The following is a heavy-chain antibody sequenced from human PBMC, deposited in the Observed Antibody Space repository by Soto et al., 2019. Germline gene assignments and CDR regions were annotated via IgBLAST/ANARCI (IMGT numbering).Heavy chain of an antibody. CDR1: GGSINSGRYS. CDR3: AKGINYYDSSGDSWFDP. CDR2: MYHIGTT. J-gene: IGHJ5*02. Sequence: QMQLQESGSGLVKPSQTLSLTCTVSGGSINSGRYSWTWIRQPPGAGLEWIGHMYHIGTTYYNPYLKSRVTMLVDTSKNQFSLKLSSLTGADTAIYYGAKGINYYDSSGDSWFDPWGQGTLVTVSS. V-gene: IGHV4-30-2*01. D-gene: IGHD3-22*01.